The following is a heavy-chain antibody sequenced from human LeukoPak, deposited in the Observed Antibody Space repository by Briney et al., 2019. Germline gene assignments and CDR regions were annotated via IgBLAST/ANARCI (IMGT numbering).Heavy chain of an antibody. V-gene: IGHV3-72*01. CDR3: ARDRGSSWSQGAYYFDY. Sequence: GGSLRLSCAASGFTFSDHYMDWVRQAPGKGLEWVGRIRNKARTYRTEYAASVKGRFTISRDDSKNSLYLQMNSLKTEDTAVYYCARDRGSSWSQGAYYFDYWGQGTLVTVSS. CDR1: GFTFSDHY. CDR2: IRNKARTYRT. J-gene: IGHJ4*02. D-gene: IGHD6-13*01.